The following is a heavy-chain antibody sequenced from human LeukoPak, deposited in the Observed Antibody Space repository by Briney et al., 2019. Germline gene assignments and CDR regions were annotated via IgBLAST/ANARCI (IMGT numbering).Heavy chain of an antibody. V-gene: IGHV1-18*01. D-gene: IGHD5-24*01. CDR3: ARPRRSGWRFDP. Sequence: ASVKVSCKASGYTFTSYGISWVRQAPGQGLEWMGWISSYNGNTNYAQKLQGRVTMTTDTSTSTAYMELRSLRSDDTAVYYCARPRRSGWRFDPWGQGALVTVSS. J-gene: IGHJ5*02. CDR1: GYTFTSYG. CDR2: ISSYNGNT.